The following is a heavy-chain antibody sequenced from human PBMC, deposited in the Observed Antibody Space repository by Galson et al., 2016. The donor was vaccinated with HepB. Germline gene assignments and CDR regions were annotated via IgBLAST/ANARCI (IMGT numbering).Heavy chain of an antibody. J-gene: IGHJ6*02. V-gene: IGHV3-21*01. CDR3: ARSSGTTQHAYGMDV. CDR1: EFTFSSFS. D-gene: IGHD2-2*01. CDR2: ISSRSSYI. Sequence: SLRLSCAASEFTFSSFSMNWVRQAPGKGLEWVSSISSRSSYIYYADSVKGRVTISRDAAKNSLYLQMNSLRAEDTAVYYCARSSGTTQHAYGMDVWGQGTTVFVSS.